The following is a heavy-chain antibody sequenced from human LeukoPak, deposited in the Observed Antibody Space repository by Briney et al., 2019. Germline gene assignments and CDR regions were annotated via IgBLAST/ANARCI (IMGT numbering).Heavy chain of an antibody. CDR1: GGSISSGSYY. D-gene: IGHD6-13*01. Sequence: SETLSLTCTVSGGSISSGSYYWSWIRQPAGQGLEYIGRMYTSGSTNYNPSLKSRVTISVDTSKNQFSLKLSSVTAADTAVYYCAREGVAAAATEKDFDPWGQGTLVTVSS. J-gene: IGHJ5*02. CDR2: MYTSGST. V-gene: IGHV4-61*02. CDR3: AREGVAAAATEKDFDP.